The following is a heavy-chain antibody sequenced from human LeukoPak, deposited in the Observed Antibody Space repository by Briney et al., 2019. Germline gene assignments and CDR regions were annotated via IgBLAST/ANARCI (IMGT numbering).Heavy chain of an antibody. CDR3: TTDLGYCSSTSCSTDY. CDR1: GFTFSSIA. V-gene: IGHV3-23*01. Sequence: GGSLRLSCAASGFTFSSIAMSWVRQAPDKGLEWVSTISGSGGGTYYADSVKGRFTISRDDSKNTLYLQMNSLKTEDTAVYYCTTDLGYCSSTSCSTDYWGQGTLVTVSS. D-gene: IGHD2-2*02. CDR2: ISGSGGGT. J-gene: IGHJ4*02.